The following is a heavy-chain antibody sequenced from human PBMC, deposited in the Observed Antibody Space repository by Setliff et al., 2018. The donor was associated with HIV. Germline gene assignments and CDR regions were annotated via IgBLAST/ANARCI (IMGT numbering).Heavy chain of an antibody. D-gene: IGHD6-13*01. J-gene: IGHJ4*02. CDR1: GFTFSSYA. CDR2: ISGSGGDT. V-gene: IGHV3-23*01. CDR3: ARIKWAAAGPLFDL. Sequence: PGGSLRLSCASSGFTFSSYAMTWVRQAPGKGLECVAVISGSGGDTYYADSRNSLYLQMNSLRAEDTAVYYCARIKWAAAGPLFDLWGQGTQVTVSS.